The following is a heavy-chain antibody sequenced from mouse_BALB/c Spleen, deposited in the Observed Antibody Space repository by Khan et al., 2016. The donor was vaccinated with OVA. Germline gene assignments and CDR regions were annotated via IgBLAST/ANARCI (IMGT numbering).Heavy chain of an antibody. CDR1: GYSFTSYW. V-gene: IGHV1S127*01. CDR2: IDPSDSYT. D-gene: IGHD2-10*02. Sequence: QVQLQQPGAELVKPGASVKMSCNASGYSFTSYWMRWVKQRPGQGLEWIGVIDPSDSYTSYNQKLKGKATLTVDTSSSTAYMQLSSLTSEDSAVYYFTRSTQYGNFHFDYWGQGTTLTVSS. CDR3: TRSTQYGNFHFDY. J-gene: IGHJ2*01.